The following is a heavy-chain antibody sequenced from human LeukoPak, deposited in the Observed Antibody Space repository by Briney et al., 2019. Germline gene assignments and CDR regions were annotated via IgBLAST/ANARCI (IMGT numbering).Heavy chain of an antibody. CDR3: ASTKSHYYDSSGYYYYYYYMDV. Sequence: PSETLSLTCTVSGGSISSYYWSWIRQPPGKGLEWIGYIYTSGSTNYNPSLKSRVTISVDTSKNQFSLKLSSVTAADTAVYYCASTKSHYYDSSGYYYYYYYMDVWGKGTTVTVSS. J-gene: IGHJ6*03. D-gene: IGHD3-22*01. CDR2: IYTSGST. CDR1: GGSISSYY. V-gene: IGHV4-4*09.